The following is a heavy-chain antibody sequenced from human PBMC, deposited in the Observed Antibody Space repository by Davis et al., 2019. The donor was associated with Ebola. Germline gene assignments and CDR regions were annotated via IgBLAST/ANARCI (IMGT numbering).Heavy chain of an antibody. Sequence: GESLKISCAASGFTFSSYWMSWVRQAPGKGLEWVANIKQDGTEKYYVDSVKDRFTISRDNAENSLYLQMNSLRAEDTAMYYCAKEDWWRFDPWGQGTLVTVSS. CDR3: AKEDWWRFDP. V-gene: IGHV3-7*03. CDR1: GFTFSSYW. CDR2: IKQDGTEK. D-gene: IGHD2-8*02. J-gene: IGHJ5*02.